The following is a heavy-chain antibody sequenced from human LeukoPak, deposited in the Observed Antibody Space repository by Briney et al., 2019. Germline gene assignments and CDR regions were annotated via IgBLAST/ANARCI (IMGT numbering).Heavy chain of an antibody. CDR2: IYSGGST. Sequence: GGSLRLSCAASGFTVSSNYMSWVRQAPGKGLEWVSVIYSGGSTYYADSVTGRFTISRDNSKNTLYLQMNSLRAEDTAVYYCARASNMVRGVMVDYWGQGTLVTVSS. D-gene: IGHD3-10*01. J-gene: IGHJ4*02. V-gene: IGHV3-53*01. CDR1: GFTVSSNY. CDR3: ARASNMVRGVMVDY.